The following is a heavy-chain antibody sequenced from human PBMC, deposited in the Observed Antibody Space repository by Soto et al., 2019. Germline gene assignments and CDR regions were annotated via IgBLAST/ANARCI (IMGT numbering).Heavy chain of an antibody. CDR2: IIPNSGGT. V-gene: IGHV1-2*02. D-gene: IGHD2-2*01. Sequence: QVQLVQSGAEVKKPGASVKVSCKASGYTFTGYYMHWVRQAPGQGLEWMGWIIPNSGGTNYAQKFQGRVTMTRDTSISTAYMELSRLRSDDTAVYYCARFSCSSTSCYYYYYYGMDVWGQGTTVTVSS. CDR3: ARFSCSSTSCYYYYYYGMDV. CDR1: GYTFTGYY. J-gene: IGHJ6*02.